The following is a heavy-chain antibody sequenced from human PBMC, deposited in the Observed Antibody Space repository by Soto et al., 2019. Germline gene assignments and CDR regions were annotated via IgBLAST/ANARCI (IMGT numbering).Heavy chain of an antibody. Sequence: GGSLRLSCAASGFTFSSYSMNWVRQAPGKGLEWVSSISSSSSYIYYADSVKGRFTISRDNAKNSLYLQMNSLRAEDTAVYYCARDGCSSTSCLYSMDVWGQGTTVTVSS. CDR2: ISSSSSYI. D-gene: IGHD2-2*01. CDR1: GFTFSSYS. CDR3: ARDGCSSTSCLYSMDV. J-gene: IGHJ6*02. V-gene: IGHV3-21*01.